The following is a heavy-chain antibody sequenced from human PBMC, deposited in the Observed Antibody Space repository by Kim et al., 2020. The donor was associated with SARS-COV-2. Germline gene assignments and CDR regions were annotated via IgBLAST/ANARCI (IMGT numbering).Heavy chain of an antibody. CDR2: IYPGDSDT. CDR3: ARREYCSGDTCRRTLDY. CDR1: GYTFTSYW. V-gene: IGHV5-51*01. D-gene: IGHD2-15*01. J-gene: IGHJ4*02. Sequence: GESLKISCKGSGYTFTSYWIGWVRQMPGKGLEWMGIIYPGDSDTRYSPSFQGQVIISVDKSISTAYLQWTSLKASDTAMYYCARREYCSGDTCRRTLDYWGQGTLVTVSS.